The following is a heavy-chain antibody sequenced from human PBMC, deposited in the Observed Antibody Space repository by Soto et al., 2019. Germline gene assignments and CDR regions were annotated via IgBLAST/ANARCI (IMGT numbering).Heavy chain of an antibody. V-gene: IGHV1-69*06. Sequence: QVQLLQSGAEVKKPGSSVKVSCKVSGGAFTNYSLNWVRHAPGQGLEWLGGMIPLHNTSNYSLKLLGRGSVTADISSNTVYMHLSGVTSDDTATYYCAIWSNWNPLYYRGMDVWGQGTTVTVSS. D-gene: IGHD1-20*01. CDR2: MIPLHNTS. CDR3: AIWSNWNPLYYRGMDV. CDR1: GGAFTNYS. J-gene: IGHJ6*02.